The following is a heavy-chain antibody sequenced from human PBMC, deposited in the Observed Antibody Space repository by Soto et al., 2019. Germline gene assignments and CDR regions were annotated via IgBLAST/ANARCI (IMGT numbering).Heavy chain of an antibody. CDR1: GGSVSSGSYY. V-gene: IGHV4-61*01. CDR2: IYYSGGT. Sequence: PSETLSLTCTVSGGSVSSGSYYWSWIRQPPGKGLEWIGYIYYSGGTNYNPSLKSRVTISVDTSKNQFSLKLSSVTAADTAVYYCARGGGVTATFVYWGQGTLVT. CDR3: ARGGGVTATFVY. D-gene: IGHD5-18*01. J-gene: IGHJ4*02.